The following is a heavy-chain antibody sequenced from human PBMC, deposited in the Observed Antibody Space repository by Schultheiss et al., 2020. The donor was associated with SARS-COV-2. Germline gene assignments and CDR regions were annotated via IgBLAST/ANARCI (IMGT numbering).Heavy chain of an antibody. CDR1: GFTFSDYY. Sequence: LKISCAASGFTFSDYYMSWIRQAPGKGLEWVSYISSSGSTIYYADSVKGRFTISRDNSKNTVFLQMNSLRSEDTAVYYCAKDLLEVGAMVSHWGQGTLVTVSS. CDR3: AKDLLEVGAMVSH. D-gene: IGHD1-26*01. CDR2: ISSSGSTI. V-gene: IGHV3-11*04. J-gene: IGHJ4*02.